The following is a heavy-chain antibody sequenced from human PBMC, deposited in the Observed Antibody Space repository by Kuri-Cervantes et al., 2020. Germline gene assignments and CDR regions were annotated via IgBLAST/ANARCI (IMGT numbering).Heavy chain of an antibody. CDR2: IYYSGST. V-gene: IGHV4-61*05. CDR3: ARWSGSYTQFNY. Sequence: SETLSLTCTVSGGSISSSSYYWGWIRQPPGKGLEWIGYIYYSGSTNYNPSLKSRVTISVDTSKNQFSLKLSSVTAADTAVYYCARWSGSYTQFNYWGQGTLVTVSS. D-gene: IGHD1-26*01. CDR1: GGSISSSSYY. J-gene: IGHJ4*02.